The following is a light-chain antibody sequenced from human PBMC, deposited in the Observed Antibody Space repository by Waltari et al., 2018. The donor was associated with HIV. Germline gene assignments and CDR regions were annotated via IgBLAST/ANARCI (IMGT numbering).Light chain of an antibody. J-gene: IGKJ2*01. CDR3: QQYNNWPYT. CDR2: GAS. CDR1: QRVGTS. Sequence: EIVMTQSPATLSVSPGERATLSCRASQRVGTSLAWLQRRPAQAPRLGIYGASTRATGVPDRLSGSGSGTEFTLTISSLQSEDFAVYYCQQYNNWPYTFGQGTKLEIK. V-gene: IGKV3-15*01.